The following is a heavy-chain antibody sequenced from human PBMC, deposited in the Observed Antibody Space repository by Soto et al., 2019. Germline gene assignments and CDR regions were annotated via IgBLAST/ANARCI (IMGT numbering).Heavy chain of an antibody. Sequence: GESLKISCKGSGYSFTSYWIGWVRQMPGKGLEWMGIIYPGDSDTRYSPSFQGQVTISADKSISTAYLQWSSLKASDPAMDYCARPLNWGYWVSNAFDIWGQGTMVTVSS. CDR2: IYPGDSDT. CDR3: ARPLNWGYWVSNAFDI. CDR1: GYSFTSYW. J-gene: IGHJ3*02. V-gene: IGHV5-51*01. D-gene: IGHD7-27*01.